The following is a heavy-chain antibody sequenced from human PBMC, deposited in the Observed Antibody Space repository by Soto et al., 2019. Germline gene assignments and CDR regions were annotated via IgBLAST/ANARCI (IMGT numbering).Heavy chain of an antibody. V-gene: IGHV1-69*13. CDR3: VRENYYYGMDV. Sequence: GASVKVSCKASGGTFSSYAISWVRQAPGQGLEWMGGIIPIFGTANYAQKFQGRVTITADESTSTAYMELSSLRSEDTAMYYCVRENYYYGMDVWGQGTTVTVSS. CDR1: GGTFSSYA. J-gene: IGHJ6*02. CDR2: IIPIFGTA.